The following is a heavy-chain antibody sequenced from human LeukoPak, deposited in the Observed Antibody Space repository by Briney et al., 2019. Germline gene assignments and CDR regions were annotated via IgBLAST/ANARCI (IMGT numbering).Heavy chain of an antibody. CDR1: GFTVSTTS. CDR2: ISFDGNEK. J-gene: IGHJ4*02. D-gene: IGHD2-2*01. CDR3: ARVQLETFDMISCYVIDS. Sequence: GGSLRLSCAASGFTVSTTSMHWVRQAPGKGLEWVAVISFDGNEKYYADSVKGRFTISRDISTNTLSLEMNSLTPKDTAVYYCARVQLETFDMISCYVIDSWGQGTLVTVSS. V-gene: IGHV3-30*04.